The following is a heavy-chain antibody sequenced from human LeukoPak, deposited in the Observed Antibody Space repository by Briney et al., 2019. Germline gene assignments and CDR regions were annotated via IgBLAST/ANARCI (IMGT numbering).Heavy chain of an antibody. CDR2: IIPIFGTA. D-gene: IGHD5-24*01. CDR1: GGTFSNYA. CDR3: ARGRLDGYNFFDYFDY. J-gene: IGHJ4*02. Sequence: GASVKVSCKASGGTFSNYAISWVRQAPGQGLEWMGGIIPIFGTANYAQKFQGRVTITADKSTSTVYMELSSLRSEDTAVYYCARGRLDGYNFFDYFDYWGQGTLVTVSS. V-gene: IGHV1-69*06.